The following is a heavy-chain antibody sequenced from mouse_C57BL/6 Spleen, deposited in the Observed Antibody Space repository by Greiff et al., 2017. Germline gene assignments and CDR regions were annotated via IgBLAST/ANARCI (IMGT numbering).Heavy chain of an antibody. CDR1: GYTFTSYW. CDR2: IYPSDSET. Sequence: QVQLQQPGAELVRPGSSVKLSCKASGYTFTSYWMDWVKQRPGQGLEWIGNIYPSDSETHYNQKFKDKATLTVDKSSSTAYMQLSSLTSEDSAVXYCAREGGDYDGGTWFAYWGQGTLVTVSA. V-gene: IGHV1-61*01. J-gene: IGHJ3*01. D-gene: IGHD2-4*01. CDR3: AREGGDYDGGTWFAY.